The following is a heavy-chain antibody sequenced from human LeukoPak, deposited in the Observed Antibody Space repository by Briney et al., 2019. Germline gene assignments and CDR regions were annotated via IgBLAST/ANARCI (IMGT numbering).Heavy chain of an antibody. CDR1: GFTFSSYS. D-gene: IGHD6-13*01. Sequence: GGSLRLSCAASGFTFSSYSMNWVRQAPRKGVKGVSSIISSSRYIYYADSVKGRFTISRDNAKNSLYLQMNSLRAEDTAVYYCAREGYSSSWYRLSDYWGQGNLVTVSS. V-gene: IGHV3-21*01. CDR2: IISSSRYI. J-gene: IGHJ4*02. CDR3: AREGYSSSWYRLSDY.